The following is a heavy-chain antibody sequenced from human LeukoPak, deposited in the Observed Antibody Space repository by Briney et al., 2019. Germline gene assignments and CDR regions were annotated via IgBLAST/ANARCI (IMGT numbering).Heavy chain of an antibody. CDR2: VSYDGTNN. CDR1: GFTFSCYV. D-gene: IGHD3-10*01. J-gene: IGHJ4*02. Sequence: GGSLRLSCAASGFTFSCYVINWVRQAPGKGLEWVALVSYDGTNNYYSDSVKGRFTVSRDNSKNTVYLQMNSLRAEDTAVYYCAKGFGNLRGYYFDYWGQGTLVTVSS. V-gene: IGHV3-30*18. CDR3: AKGFGNLRGYYFDY.